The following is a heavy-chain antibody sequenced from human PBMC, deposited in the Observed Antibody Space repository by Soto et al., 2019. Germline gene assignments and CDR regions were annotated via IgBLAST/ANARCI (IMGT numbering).Heavy chain of an antibody. D-gene: IGHD3-22*01. Sequence: SETLSLTCTVSGGSISTSSHYWDWFRQPPGKGLEWIGSIYYSGSTYYNPSLKSRVTMSVDTSKNQFSLWLSSVTAADTVVYYCARRRGDDSSGYHHIDYWGRGTLVTVS. J-gene: IGHJ4*02. CDR3: ARRRGDDSSGYHHIDY. V-gene: IGHV4-39*01. CDR2: IYYSGST. CDR1: GGSISTSSHY.